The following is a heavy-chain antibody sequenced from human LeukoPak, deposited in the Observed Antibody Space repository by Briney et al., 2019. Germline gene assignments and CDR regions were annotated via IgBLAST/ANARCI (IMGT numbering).Heavy chain of an antibody. Sequence: SETLSLTCTVSGGSISSYYWSWIRQPPGKGLEWIGYIYYSGSTNYSPSLKSRVTISVDTSKNQFSLKLSSVTAADTAVHYCARLYSSSLGRVFDYWGQGTLVTVSS. D-gene: IGHD6-13*01. CDR1: GGSISSYY. CDR2: IYYSGST. J-gene: IGHJ4*02. CDR3: ARLYSSSLGRVFDY. V-gene: IGHV4-59*01.